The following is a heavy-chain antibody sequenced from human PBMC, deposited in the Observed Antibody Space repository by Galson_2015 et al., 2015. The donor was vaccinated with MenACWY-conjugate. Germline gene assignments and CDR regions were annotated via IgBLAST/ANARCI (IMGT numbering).Heavy chain of an antibody. Sequence: SLRLSCAASGFTFSSFSMNWVRQAPGKGLEWVSSISATSATIYYADSVKGRFTISRDNAENSLYLQMNSLRAEDTAVYYCARTAGSVPPWGLGTLVTVSS. J-gene: IGHJ5*02. D-gene: IGHD6-13*01. CDR3: ARTAGSVPP. CDR1: GFTFSSFS. V-gene: IGHV3-21*01. CDR2: ISATSATI.